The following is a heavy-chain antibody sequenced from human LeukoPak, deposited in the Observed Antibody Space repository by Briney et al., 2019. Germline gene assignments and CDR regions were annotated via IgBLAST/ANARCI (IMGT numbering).Heavy chain of an antibody. Sequence: SETLFLTCTVSGGSIGNYYWSWIRQPAGKGLEWIGRIYISGSTNYNPSLKSRVTMSVDTYKNQFSLKLSSVTAADTAVYYCARSPDFDWLLYYWYFDLWGRGTLVTVSS. V-gene: IGHV4-4*07. CDR2: IYISGST. J-gene: IGHJ2*01. D-gene: IGHD3-9*01. CDR3: ARSPDFDWLLYYWYFDL. CDR1: GGSIGNYY.